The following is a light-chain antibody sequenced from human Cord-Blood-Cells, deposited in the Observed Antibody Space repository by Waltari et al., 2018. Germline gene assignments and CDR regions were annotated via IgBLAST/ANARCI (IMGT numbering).Light chain of an antibody. CDR1: RSDVGGYNY. CDR3: SSYAGSNNWV. V-gene: IGLV2-8*01. J-gene: IGLJ3*02. CDR2: EVS. Sequence: QSALPQPPSASGSPGQSVTISCTGTRSDVGGYNYVSWYQQHPGNAPKRMIYEVSKRPSGVPDRFSGSKSGNTASLTVSGLQAEDEADYYCSSYAGSNNWVFGGGTKLTVL.